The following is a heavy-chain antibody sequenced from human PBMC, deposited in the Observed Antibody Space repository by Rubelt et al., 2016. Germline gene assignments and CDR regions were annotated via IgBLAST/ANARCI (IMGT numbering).Heavy chain of an antibody. J-gene: IGHJ4*02. CDR3: AREGAEMATISRYYFDY. CDR1: GFTFSSYA. D-gene: IGHD5-24*01. V-gene: IGHV3-30*04. CDR2: ISYDGSNK. Sequence: QVQLVESGGGVVQPGRSLRLSCAASGFTFSSYAMHCVRQAPGKGLEWVAVISYDGSNKYYADSVKVRFTISRDNATKTLYLQMSSLRAEDTAVYYCAREGAEMATISRYYFDYWGQGTLVTVSS.